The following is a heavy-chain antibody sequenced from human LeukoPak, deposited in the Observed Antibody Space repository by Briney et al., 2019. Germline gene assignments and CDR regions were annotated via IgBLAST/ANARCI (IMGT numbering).Heavy chain of an antibody. V-gene: IGHV4-61*01. D-gene: IGHD4-17*01. CDR2: IYNGVNT. CDR1: GASVSSASY. J-gene: IGHJ4*02. CDR3: ARGQETVTTGFDY. Sequence: SETLSLTCTVSGASVSSASYWTWIRQPPGKGVEWIAHIYNGVNTNYNPSLKSRVTISVDTSKNQFSLKLSSVTAADTAVYYCARGQETVTTGFDYWGQGTLVTVSS.